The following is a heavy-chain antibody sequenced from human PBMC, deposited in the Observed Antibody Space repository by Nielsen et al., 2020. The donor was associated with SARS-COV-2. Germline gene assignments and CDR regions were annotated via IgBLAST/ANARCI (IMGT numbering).Heavy chain of an antibody. V-gene: IGHV4-59*05. Sequence: GSLRLSCAASGFTVSSNYMSWIRQPPGKGLEWIGSIYYSGSTYYNPSLKSRVTISVDTSKNQFSLKLSSVTAADTAVYYCAGGYSYADPFDYWGQGTLVTVSS. CDR3: AGGYSYADPFDY. CDR2: IYYSGST. J-gene: IGHJ4*02. D-gene: IGHD5-18*01. CDR1: GFTVSSNY.